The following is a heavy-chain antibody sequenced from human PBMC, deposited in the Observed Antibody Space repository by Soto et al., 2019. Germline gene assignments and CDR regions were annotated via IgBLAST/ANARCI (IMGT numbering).Heavy chain of an antibody. D-gene: IGHD3-10*01. V-gene: IGHV3-33*01. CDR1: GFTFRSCG. CDR3: VRELGRTDYRNNDIFDI. J-gene: IGHJ3*02. CDR2: LWYDGTTK. Sequence: QVVESGGGVVQPGRSLTLSCATSGFTFRSCGLHWVRQAPGKGLEWVAVLWYDGTTKYYSDSAKGRFIISRDNSKNTLYLQMNSVRVEDTGVYYCVRELGRTDYRNNDIFDIWGQGTKVTVSS.